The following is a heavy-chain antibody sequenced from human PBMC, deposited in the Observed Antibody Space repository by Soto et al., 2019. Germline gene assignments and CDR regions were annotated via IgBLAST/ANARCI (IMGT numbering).Heavy chain of an antibody. CDR2: IIPIFGTA. CDR3: ARGQVGATHYYYYGMDV. V-gene: IGHV1-69*01. D-gene: IGHD1-26*01. J-gene: IGHJ6*02. CDR1: GGTFSSYA. Sequence: QVQLVQSGAEVKKPGSSVKVSCKASGGTFSSYAISWVRQAPGQGLEWMGGIIPIFGTANYAQKFQGRVTITADESTSTAYMERGSLRSEGTAVYYCARGQVGATHYYYYGMDVWGQGTTVTVSS.